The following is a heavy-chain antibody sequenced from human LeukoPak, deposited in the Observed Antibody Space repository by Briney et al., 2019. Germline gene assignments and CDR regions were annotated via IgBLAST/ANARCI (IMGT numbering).Heavy chain of an antibody. V-gene: IGHV4-34*01. CDR3: ARNYCSSTSCYADY. CDR1: GGSFSGYY. CDR2: INHSGST. J-gene: IGHJ4*02. Sequence: SETLSLTCAVYGGSFSGYYWSWIRQPPGKGLEWIGEINHSGSTNYNPSLKSRVTISVDTSKNQFSLKLSSVTAADTAVYYCARNYCSSTSCYADYWGQGTLVTVSS. D-gene: IGHD2-2*01.